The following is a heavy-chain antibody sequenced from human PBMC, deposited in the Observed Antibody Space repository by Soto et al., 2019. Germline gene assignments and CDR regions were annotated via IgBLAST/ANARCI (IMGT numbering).Heavy chain of an antibody. Sequence: ASVKVSCKASGYTFTSYYMHWVRQAPGQGLEWMGIINPSGGSTSYAQKFQGRVTMTRDTSTSTVYMELSSLRSEDTAVYYWASLGVWPAGYYDMDVWGKGTTVTVSS. CDR2: INPSGGST. J-gene: IGHJ6*03. CDR3: ASLGVWPAGYYDMDV. CDR1: GYTFTSYY. D-gene: IGHD3-10*01. V-gene: IGHV1-46*01.